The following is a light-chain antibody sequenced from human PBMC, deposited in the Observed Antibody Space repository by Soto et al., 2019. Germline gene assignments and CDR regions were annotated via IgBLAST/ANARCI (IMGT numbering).Light chain of an antibody. Sequence: DVQMTQSPSTLSASVGDRVTITCRASQSINNLLAWYQQKPGKAPKFLIYDVSTLESGVPSRFSGIGSGTDLTITISSLQPEDVETDEGQQLDSYPITFGQGTRLEIK. V-gene: IGKV1-5*01. CDR3: QQLDSYPIT. J-gene: IGKJ5*01. CDR2: DVS. CDR1: QSINNL.